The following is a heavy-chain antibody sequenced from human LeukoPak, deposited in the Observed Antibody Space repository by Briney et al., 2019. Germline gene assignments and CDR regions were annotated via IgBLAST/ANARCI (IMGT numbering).Heavy chain of an antibody. Sequence: GGSLRLSCAASGFTVSSNYMNWVRQAPGKGLEWVSIIYSGGSTFYSDSVKGRFTISRDNSKNTLYLQMNSLRAEDTAVYYCAKEEGSSGGSCYRVRYDYWGQGTLVTVSS. V-gene: IGHV3-66*01. CDR1: GFTVSSNY. CDR3: AKEEGSSGGSCYRVRYDY. J-gene: IGHJ4*02. CDR2: IYSGGST. D-gene: IGHD2-15*01.